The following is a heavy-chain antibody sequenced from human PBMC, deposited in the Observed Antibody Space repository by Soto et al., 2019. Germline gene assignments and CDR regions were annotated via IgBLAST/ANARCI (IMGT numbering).Heavy chain of an antibody. Sequence: QVQLVESGGGVVQPGRSLRLSCAASGFTFIDFALHWVRQAPGKGLEWVAVMSSNGRNIWYGDSVKGRFTISRDNSKSTMYLQMNSLRDEETAVYYLGRGFRVSSISTYFDYWGLGTLVTSSS. CDR1: GFTFIDFA. J-gene: IGHJ4*02. D-gene: IGHD3-3*02. CDR2: MSSNGRNI. V-gene: IGHV3-30-3*01. CDR3: GRGFRVSSISTYFDY.